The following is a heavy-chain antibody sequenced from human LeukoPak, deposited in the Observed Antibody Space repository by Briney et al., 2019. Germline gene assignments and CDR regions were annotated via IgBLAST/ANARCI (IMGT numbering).Heavy chain of an antibody. CDR2: IDAGNGDT. CDR1: GYTFSNYA. Sequence: ASVKVSCKASGYTFSNYAIHWVRQAPGQRFEWMGWIDAGNGDTRYSQKFQGRVTITRDTPANSVYIELRSLRFKDTASYYCARGSTSDWPLDHWGQETLVTISS. D-gene: IGHD2-2*01. V-gene: IGHV1-3*01. CDR3: ARGSTSDWPLDH. J-gene: IGHJ4*02.